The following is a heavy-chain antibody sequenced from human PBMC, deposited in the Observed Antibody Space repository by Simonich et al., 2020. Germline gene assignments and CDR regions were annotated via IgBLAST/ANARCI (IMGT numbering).Heavy chain of an antibody. V-gene: IGHV1-2*02. CDR2: SNPNSGGK. J-gene: IGHJ4*02. CDR3: ASSKLATIDY. Sequence: QVQLVQSGAEVKKPGASVKVSCKASGYTFTGYYMHWVRQAPGQGLWWMGWSNPNSGGKNDAQKFQGRVTMTRDTSISTAYMELSRLRSDDTAVYYCASSKLATIDYWGQGTLVTVSS. CDR1: GYTFTGYY. D-gene: IGHD5-12*01.